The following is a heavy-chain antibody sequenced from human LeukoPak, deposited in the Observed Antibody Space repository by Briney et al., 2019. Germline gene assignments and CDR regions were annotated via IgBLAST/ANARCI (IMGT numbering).Heavy chain of an antibody. CDR1: GFTFSSYA. J-gene: IGHJ4*02. CDR3: ARDQYSYAHAAH. V-gene: IGHV3-23*01. Sequence: GGSLRLSCAASGFTFSSYAMSWVRQAPGKGLEWVSTIGGNGGSTYYADSVKGRFTISRDNSKNTLHLQMNSLRAEDTAVYYCARDQYSYAHAAHWGQGTLVTVSS. D-gene: IGHD5-18*01. CDR2: IGGNGGST.